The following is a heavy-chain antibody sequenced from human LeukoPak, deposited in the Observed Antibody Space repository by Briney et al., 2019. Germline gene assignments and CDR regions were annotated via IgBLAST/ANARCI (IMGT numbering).Heavy chain of an antibody. Sequence: PGGSLRLSCAASGFTFSSYSMNWVRQAPGKGLEWVSYISSSSSTIYYADSVKGRFTISRDNVKNSLYLQMNSLRAEDTAVYYCARDRGGRGWFDPWGQGALVTVSS. J-gene: IGHJ5*02. D-gene: IGHD2-15*01. V-gene: IGHV3-48*01. CDR2: ISSSSSTI. CDR3: ARDRGGRGWFDP. CDR1: GFTFSSYS.